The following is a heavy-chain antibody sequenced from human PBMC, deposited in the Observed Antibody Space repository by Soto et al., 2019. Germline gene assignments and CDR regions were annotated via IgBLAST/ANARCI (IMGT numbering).Heavy chain of an antibody. CDR2: IYWDDDK. D-gene: IGHD6-25*01. Sequence: QITLKESGPTLVKPTQTLTLTCTSSGFSFSTLGVGVGWIRQPPGKALEWLALIYWDDDKRYNPSLKSRLTISSDTAKTQVVRTMANMFRVDTATYSCAHRRPGSWHFDYWGQGTMVTVSS. CDR1: GFSFSTLGVG. V-gene: IGHV2-5*02. CDR3: AHRRPGSWHFDY. J-gene: IGHJ4*02.